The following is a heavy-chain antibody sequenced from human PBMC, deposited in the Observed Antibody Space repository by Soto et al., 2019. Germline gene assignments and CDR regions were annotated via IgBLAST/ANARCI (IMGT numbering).Heavy chain of an antibody. CDR2: IYRSGST. Sequence: QVQLQESGPGLVKPSGTLSLTCAVSGGSISSSNWWSWVRQPPGMGREWIGEIYRSGSTNYNPSLTGRVTISVDNSKNQFSLNLTSVTAAATAVYYCARVSEGSGFQTHAWGQGTLVTVSS. V-gene: IGHV4-4*02. J-gene: IGHJ4*02. CDR3: ARVSEGSGFQTHA. D-gene: IGHD3-22*01. CDR1: GGSISSSNW.